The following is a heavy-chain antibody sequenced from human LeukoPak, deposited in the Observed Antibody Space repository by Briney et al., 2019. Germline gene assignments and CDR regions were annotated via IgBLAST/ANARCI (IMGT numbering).Heavy chain of an antibody. CDR3: ARDGTLGTSDY. J-gene: IGHJ4*02. V-gene: IGHV3-21*01. CDR2: ISSSSSYT. Sequence: GGSLRLSCAASVFTFSSFSMNWVRQAPGKGLEWVSSISSSSSYTYYADSVKGRFTISRDNAKNSLYLQMNSLRAEDTAVYYCARDGTLGTSDYWGQGTLVTVSS. CDR1: VFTFSSFS.